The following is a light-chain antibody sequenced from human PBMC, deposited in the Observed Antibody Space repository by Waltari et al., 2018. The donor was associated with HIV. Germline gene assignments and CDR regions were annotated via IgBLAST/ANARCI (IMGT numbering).Light chain of an antibody. CDR3: NSYAGSNNWV. CDR2: EVN. V-gene: IGLV2-8*01. CDR1: SSAVGGSKY. Sequence: QSALTQPPSASGSPGHSVTIPCPGTSSAVGGSKYVSWYQQHPGKAPNLMIYEVNKRPSGVPDRFSGSKSANTASLTVAGLQADDEADYYCNSYAGSNNWVFGGGTKLTVL. J-gene: IGLJ3*02.